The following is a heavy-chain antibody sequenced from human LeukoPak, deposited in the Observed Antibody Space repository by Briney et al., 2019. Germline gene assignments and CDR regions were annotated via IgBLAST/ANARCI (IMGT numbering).Heavy chain of an antibody. CDR2: ISYDGSNK. V-gene: IGHV3-30*18. D-gene: IGHD6-13*01. J-gene: IGHJ6*02. Sequence: PGGSLRLSCAASGFTFSSYGMHWVRQAPGKGLEWVAVISYDGSNKYYADSVKGRFTISRDNSKNTLYLQMNSLRAEDTAVYYCAKDERSSWYQKIMGGMDVWGQGTTVTVSS. CDR3: AKDERSSWYQKIMGGMDV. CDR1: GFTFSSYG.